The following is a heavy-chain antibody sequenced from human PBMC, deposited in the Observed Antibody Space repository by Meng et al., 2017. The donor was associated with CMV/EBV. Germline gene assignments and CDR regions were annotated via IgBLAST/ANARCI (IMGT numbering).Heavy chain of an antibody. Sequence: EVHLLESGGGLVQPGGFLRLSCAASGFTFDAYAMTWVRQAPGKGLEWVSAIIGNGDITYYAQSVRGRFTISRDNSRNTLYLQMHGLRAEDTALYYCVKNRNSGDSCPGSNWGQGILVTVSS. J-gene: IGHJ4*02. CDR3: VKNRNSGDSCPGSN. CDR1: GFTFDAYA. D-gene: IGHD4-17*01. V-gene: IGHV3-23*01. CDR2: IIGNGDIT.